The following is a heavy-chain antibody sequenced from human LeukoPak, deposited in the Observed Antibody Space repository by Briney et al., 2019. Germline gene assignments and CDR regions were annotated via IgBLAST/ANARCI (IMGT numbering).Heavy chain of an antibody. J-gene: IGHJ3*02. D-gene: IGHD3-22*01. Sequence: SETLSLTCTVSGGSISSHYWSWIRQPAGKGLEWIGRIYTSGSTNYNPSLKSRVTMSVDTTKNQFSLKLSSVTAADTAVYYCASWGYYDSSGYNADAFDIWGQGTMVTVSS. CDR2: IYTSGST. CDR3: ASWGYYDSSGYNADAFDI. V-gene: IGHV4-4*07. CDR1: GGSISSHY.